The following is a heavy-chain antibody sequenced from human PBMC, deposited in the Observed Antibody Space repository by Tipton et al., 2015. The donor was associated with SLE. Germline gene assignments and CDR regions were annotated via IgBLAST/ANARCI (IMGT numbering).Heavy chain of an antibody. D-gene: IGHD6-19*01. V-gene: IGHV4-34*01. CDR3: ARQDSSGPDY. CDR2: INHSGST. Sequence: PSLTCAVYGGSFSGYYWSWIRQPPGKGLEWIGEINHSGSTNYNPSLKSRVTISVDTSKNQFSLKLSSVTAADTAVYYCARQDSSGPDYWGQGTLVTVSS. CDR1: GGSFSGYY. J-gene: IGHJ4*02.